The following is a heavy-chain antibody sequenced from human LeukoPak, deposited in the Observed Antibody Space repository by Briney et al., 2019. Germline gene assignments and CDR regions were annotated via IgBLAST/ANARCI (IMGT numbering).Heavy chain of an antibody. CDR1: GFTFSSYA. Sequence: GGSLRLSCAASGFTFSSYAMSWVRQAPGRGLEWVSAISGSGGSTYYAESVKGRFTISRDNSKNTLYLQMNSLRAEDTAVYYCATEPGIAAAGTIDYWGQGTLVTVSS. J-gene: IGHJ4*02. CDR2: ISGSGGST. CDR3: ATEPGIAAAGTIDY. V-gene: IGHV3-23*01. D-gene: IGHD6-13*01.